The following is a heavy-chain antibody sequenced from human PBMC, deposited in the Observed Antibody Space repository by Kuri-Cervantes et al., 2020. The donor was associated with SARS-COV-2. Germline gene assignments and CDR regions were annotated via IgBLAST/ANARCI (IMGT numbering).Heavy chain of an antibody. J-gene: IGHJ6*03. D-gene: IGHD1-1*01. Sequence: GESLKISCAASGFTFSSYSMNWVRQAPGKGLEWVSSISSSSSYIYYADSVKGRFTISRDNAKNSLYLQMNSLRAEDTAVYYCAKLARTDGYYYYYMDVWGKGTTVTVSS. V-gene: IGHV3-21*04. CDR1: GFTFSSYS. CDR3: AKLARTDGYYYYYMDV. CDR2: ISSSSSYI.